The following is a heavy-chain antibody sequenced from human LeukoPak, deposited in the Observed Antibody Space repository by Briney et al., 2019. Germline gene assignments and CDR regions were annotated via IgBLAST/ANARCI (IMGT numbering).Heavy chain of an antibody. V-gene: IGHV1-2*02. Sequence: ASVKVSCKASGYTFTGYYVHWVRQAPGQGLEWRGWINTNSGGTNYAQKFQGRVTMTRDTSISTAYMELSRLRSDDTAVYYCARGEVVPAAMDHGGDYWGQGTLVTVSS. D-gene: IGHD2-2*01. CDR1: GYTFTGYY. CDR3: ARGEVVPAAMDHGGDY. J-gene: IGHJ4*02. CDR2: INTNSGGT.